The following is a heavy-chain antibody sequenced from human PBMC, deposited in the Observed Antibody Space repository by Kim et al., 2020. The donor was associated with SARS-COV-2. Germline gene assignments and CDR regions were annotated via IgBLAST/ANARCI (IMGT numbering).Heavy chain of an antibody. CDR1: GFTFSSYD. Sequence: GGSLRRSCAASGFTFSSYDMHWVRQAPGKGLEWVAVISYDGSNKYYADSVKGRFTISRDNSKNTLYLQMNSLRAEDTAVYYCARVRHFLVISAPFDYWG. V-gene: IGHV3-30*04. D-gene: IGHD3-9*01. CDR2: ISYDGSNK. J-gene: IGHJ4*01. CDR3: ARVRHFLVISAPFDY.